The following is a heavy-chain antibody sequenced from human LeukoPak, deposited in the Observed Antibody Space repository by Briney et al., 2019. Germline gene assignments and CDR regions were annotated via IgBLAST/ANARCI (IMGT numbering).Heavy chain of an antibody. Sequence: SETLSLTCAVSGGSISSGGYSWSWIRQPPGKGLEWIGYIYHSGSTYYNPSLKSRVTISVDRSKNQFSLKLSSVTAADTAVYYCARGKGYSGYDFDFDIWGQGTMVTVSS. CDR1: GGSISSGGYS. CDR2: IYHSGST. CDR3: ARGKGYSGYDFDFDI. J-gene: IGHJ3*02. D-gene: IGHD5-12*01. V-gene: IGHV4-30-2*01.